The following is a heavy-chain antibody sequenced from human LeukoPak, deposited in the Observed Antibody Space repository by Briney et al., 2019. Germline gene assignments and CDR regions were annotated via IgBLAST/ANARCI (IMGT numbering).Heavy chain of an antibody. D-gene: IGHD5-12*01. V-gene: IGHV1-46*01. CDR1: GYTFTRYY. CDR2: INPGGGST. CDR3: ARGDLATALDY. Sequence: ASVKVSCKASGYTFTRYYMHWLRQAPGQGLEWMGIINPGGGSTTYAQKFQGRVTMTRDTSTSTVYMEVSSLRSEDTAVYYCARGDLATALDYWGQGTLVTVSS. J-gene: IGHJ4*02.